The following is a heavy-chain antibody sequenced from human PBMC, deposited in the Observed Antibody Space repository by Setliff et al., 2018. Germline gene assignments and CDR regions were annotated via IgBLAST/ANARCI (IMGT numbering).Heavy chain of an antibody. V-gene: IGHV3-48*03. J-gene: IGHJ4*02. Sequence: GGSLRLSCSASGFTFSTFEMNWVRQAPGKGLQRISYISTSGSITNYADSVKGRFTISRDNAKSSLYLQMDSLRVEDTAFYYCTRSNLCAGGRCYFDLWGQGTLVTVSS. CDR2: ISTSGSIT. D-gene: IGHD2-15*01. CDR3: TRSNLCAGGRCYFDL. CDR1: GFTFSTFE.